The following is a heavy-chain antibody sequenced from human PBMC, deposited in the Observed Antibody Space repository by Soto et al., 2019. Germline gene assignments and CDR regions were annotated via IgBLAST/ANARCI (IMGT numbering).Heavy chain of an antibody. D-gene: IGHD6-13*01. CDR2: INHSGST. V-gene: IGHV4-34*01. J-gene: IGHJ4*02. CDR1: GGSFSGYY. Sequence: XETLSLTCAVYGGSFSGYYWSWIRQPPGKGLEWIGEINHSGSTNYNPSLKSRVTISVDTSKNQFSLKLSSVTAADTAVYYCARGPWGAAAGTYFDSWGQGTLVTVSS. CDR3: ARGPWGAAAGTYFDS.